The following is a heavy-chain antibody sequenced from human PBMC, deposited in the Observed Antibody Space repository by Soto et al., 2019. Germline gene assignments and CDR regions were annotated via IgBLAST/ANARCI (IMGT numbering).Heavy chain of an antibody. CDR2: IRNRANSYTT. CDR3: GRRGTSGSVGLDY. CDR1: GFTFSDHY. D-gene: IGHD1-26*01. V-gene: IGHV3-72*01. Sequence: EAQLVESGGGLVQPGGSLRLSCAVSGFTFSDHYMDWVRQAPGKGLEWVGRIRNRANSYTTEYAASVKGRFTISRDDSKNSLYLQRNSLKTEDTAMYYCGRRGTSGSVGLDYWGQGTLVTVSS. J-gene: IGHJ4*02.